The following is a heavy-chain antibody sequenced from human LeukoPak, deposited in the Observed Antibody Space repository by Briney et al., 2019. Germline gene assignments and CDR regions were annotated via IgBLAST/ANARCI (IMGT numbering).Heavy chain of an antibody. V-gene: IGHV3-21*01. CDR2: ISSSSSYI. D-gene: IGHD3-22*01. Sequence: GGSLRLSCAASGFTFSSYSMNWVRQAPGKGLEWVSSISSSSSYIYYADSVKGRFTISRDNAKNSLYLQMNSLRAEATAVYYCARLPNYYDSSGYLGGGDYWGQGTLVTVSS. J-gene: IGHJ4*02. CDR3: ARLPNYYDSSGYLGGGDY. CDR1: GFTFSSYS.